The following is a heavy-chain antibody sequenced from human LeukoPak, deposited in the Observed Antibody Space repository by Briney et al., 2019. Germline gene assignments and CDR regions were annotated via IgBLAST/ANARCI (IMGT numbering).Heavy chain of an antibody. D-gene: IGHD3-3*01. Sequence: ASVKVSCKASGYTFTSYGISWVRQAPGQGLEWMGWISPYNGNTNYAQKFQDRVTMTTDTSTSTAYMEVRSLRSDDTAVYYCARGKAHDFWSVRGALIDYWGQGTLVTVSS. CDR3: ARGKAHDFWSVRGALIDY. CDR2: ISPYNGNT. CDR1: GYTFTSYG. J-gene: IGHJ4*02. V-gene: IGHV1-18*01.